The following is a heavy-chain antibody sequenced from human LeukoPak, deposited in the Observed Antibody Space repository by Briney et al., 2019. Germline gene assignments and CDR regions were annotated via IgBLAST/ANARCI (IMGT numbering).Heavy chain of an antibody. J-gene: IGHJ6*03. Sequence: GGSLRLSCAASGFTLSNYSMNWVRQAPGKGLEWVSSIISSSTYIYYADPVKGRFTISRDNANNSLYLQMNSLRAEDTAVYYCAREMVVPAALNYYYYYYMDVWGKGTTVTVSS. CDR1: GFTLSNYS. V-gene: IGHV3-21*01. CDR3: AREMVVPAALNYYYYYYMDV. D-gene: IGHD2-2*01. CDR2: IISSSTYI.